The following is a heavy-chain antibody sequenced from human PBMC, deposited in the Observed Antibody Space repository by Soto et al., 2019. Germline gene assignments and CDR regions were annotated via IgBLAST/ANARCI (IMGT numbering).Heavy chain of an antibody. CDR3: ASESDTVARIVVPLDR. J-gene: IGHJ4*02. Sequence: LSCAASGFTFSSYAMYWVRQAPGKGLEWVAFISYDGTNKYYADSVKGRFTISRDNSKDTLYLQMNSLRVEDTAVYFCASESDTVARIVVPLDRWGQGTLVTVSS. CDR2: ISYDGTNK. V-gene: IGHV3-30-3*01. D-gene: IGHD5-12*01. CDR1: GFTFSSYA.